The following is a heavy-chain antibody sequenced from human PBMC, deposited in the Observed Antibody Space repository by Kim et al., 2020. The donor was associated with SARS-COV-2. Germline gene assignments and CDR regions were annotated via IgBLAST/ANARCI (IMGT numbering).Heavy chain of an antibody. CDR3: ARDLTWFGDGHFDY. D-gene: IGHD3-10*01. J-gene: IGHJ4*02. V-gene: IGHV1-18*01. Sequence: AQKLQGRVTMTTDTSTSTAYMELRSLRSDDTAVYYCARDLTWFGDGHFDYWGQGTLVTVSS.